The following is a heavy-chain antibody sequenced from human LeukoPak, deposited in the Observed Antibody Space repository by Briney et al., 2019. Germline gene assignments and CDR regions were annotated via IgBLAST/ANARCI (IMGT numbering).Heavy chain of an antibody. Sequence: PGGSLRLSCAASGFTFSNAWMSWVRQAPGKGLEWVGRIKSKTDGGTTDYAAPVKGRFTISRDDSKNTLYLQMNSLKTEDTAVYYCLYYDFWSGYLGEAYYYMDVWGKGTTVTVSS. D-gene: IGHD3-3*01. CDR1: GFTFSNAW. CDR3: LYYDFWSGYLGEAYYYMDV. J-gene: IGHJ6*03. V-gene: IGHV3-15*05. CDR2: IKSKTDGGTT.